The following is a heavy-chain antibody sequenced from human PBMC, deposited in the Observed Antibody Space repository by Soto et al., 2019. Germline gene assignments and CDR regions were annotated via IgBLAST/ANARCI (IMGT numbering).Heavy chain of an antibody. Sequence: EVQLLESGGGLVQPGGSLRLSCAASGFTFSSYAMSWVRQAPGKGLEWVSAISGSGGSTYYADSVKVRFTISRDNSKNTLYLQMNSLRAEDTAVYYCAKNTPGYCSSTSCYPSFDYWGQGTLVTVSS. D-gene: IGHD2-2*03. V-gene: IGHV3-23*01. CDR3: AKNTPGYCSSTSCYPSFDY. J-gene: IGHJ4*02. CDR1: GFTFSSYA. CDR2: ISGSGGST.